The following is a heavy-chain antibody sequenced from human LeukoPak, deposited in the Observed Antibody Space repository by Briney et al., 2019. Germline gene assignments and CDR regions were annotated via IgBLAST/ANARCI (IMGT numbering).Heavy chain of an antibody. CDR1: GFTFNSYS. CDR2: ISSSSTTI. CDR3: ARDHAYAFDI. Sequence: GGSLRLSCAASGFTFNSYSMNWVRQAPGKGLECVSCISSSSTTISYADSVKGRFTISRDNAENSLYLQMNSLRDEDTAVYYCARDHAYAFDIWGQGTMVTVSS. V-gene: IGHV3-48*02. J-gene: IGHJ3*02.